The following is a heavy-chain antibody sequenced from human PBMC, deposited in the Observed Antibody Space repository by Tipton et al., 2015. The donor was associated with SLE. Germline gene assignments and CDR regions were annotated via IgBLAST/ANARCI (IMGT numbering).Heavy chain of an antibody. D-gene: IGHD3-22*01. Sequence: TLSLTCTVSGGSIGSSTYYWGWIRQPPGKGLEWIGSIYYSGSTWYNPSLKSRVTISVDKNQFSLKLTSVTAADTAVYYCALQYDSSGYYWFWGQGTLVTVSS. CDR2: IYYSGST. CDR3: ALQYDSSGYYWF. V-gene: IGHV4-39*07. CDR1: GGSIGSSTYY. J-gene: IGHJ4*02.